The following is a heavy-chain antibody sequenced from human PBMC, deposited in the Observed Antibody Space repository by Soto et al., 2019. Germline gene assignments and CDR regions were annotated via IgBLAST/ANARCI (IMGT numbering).Heavy chain of an antibody. CDR1: GFTFSSYS. Sequence: GSLRLSCAASGFTFSSYSMNWVRQAPGKGLEWVSSISSSSSYIYYADSVKGRFTISRDNAKNSLYLQINSLRAEDTAVYYCAKLLCIGGRCYPDNAFHIWDPGPILSVS. CDR2: ISSSSSYI. J-gene: IGHJ3*02. V-gene: IGHV3-21*01. CDR3: AKLLCIGGRCYPDNAFHI. D-gene: IGHD2-15*01.